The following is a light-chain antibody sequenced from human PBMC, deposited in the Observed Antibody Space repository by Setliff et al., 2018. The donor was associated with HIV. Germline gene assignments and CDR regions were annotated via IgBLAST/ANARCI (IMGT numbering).Light chain of an antibody. CDR3: NSYTTTSTLPYV. V-gene: IGLV2-14*01. J-gene: IGLJ1*01. CDR1: SSDVGGYNY. Sequence: QSVLAQPASVSGSPGQSITISCTGTSSDVGGYNYVSWYQQHPGKAPKLMIYEVNNRPPGVSNRFSGSKSGNTASLTISGLQAEDEADYYCNSYTTTSTLPYVFGTGTKVTVL. CDR2: EVN.